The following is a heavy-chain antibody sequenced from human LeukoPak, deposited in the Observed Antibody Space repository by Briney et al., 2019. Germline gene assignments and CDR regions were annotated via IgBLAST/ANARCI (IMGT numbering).Heavy chain of an antibody. CDR1: GFSFSSNY. CDR2: IYSSGST. CDR3: TRAHGRITRDAYLDY. Sequence: GGSLRLSCAASGFSFSSNYMSWVRQAPGKGLTWVSVIYSSGSTYYADSVKGRFAISRDDSKNTLHLQMNSLRAEDTAMYYCTRAHGRITRDAYLDYWGQGTLVTVSS. J-gene: IGHJ4*02. D-gene: IGHD3-10*01. V-gene: IGHV3-53*01.